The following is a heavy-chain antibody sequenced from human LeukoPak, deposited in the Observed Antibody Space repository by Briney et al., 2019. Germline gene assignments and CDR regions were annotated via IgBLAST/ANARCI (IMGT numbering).Heavy chain of an antibody. CDR2: IHYTGGT. CDR3: ARTGSSGSFSDY. D-gene: IGHD3-10*01. V-gene: IGHV4-59*01. CDR1: TGSLSTYW. Sequence: PSETLSLTCSVSTGSLSTYWWSWIRQPPGKGLEWIGFIHYTGGTLYNPSLESRVTLSVDVSKSQFSLSLTSATTAGTAVYYCARTGSSGSFSDYWGQGTLVTVSS. J-gene: IGHJ4*02.